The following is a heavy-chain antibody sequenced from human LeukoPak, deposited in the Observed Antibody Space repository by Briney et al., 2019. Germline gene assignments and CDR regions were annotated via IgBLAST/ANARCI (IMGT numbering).Heavy chain of an antibody. CDR2: ISSSGSTI. Sequence: GGSLRLSCAASGFTFSSYEMNWVRQAPGKGLEWVSYISSSGSTIYYADSVKGRFTISRDNSKNTLYLQMNSLRAEDTAVYYCAAVDVDTAFPWGQGTLVTVSS. CDR1: GFTFSSYE. V-gene: IGHV3-48*03. D-gene: IGHD5-18*01. J-gene: IGHJ5*02. CDR3: AAVDVDTAFP.